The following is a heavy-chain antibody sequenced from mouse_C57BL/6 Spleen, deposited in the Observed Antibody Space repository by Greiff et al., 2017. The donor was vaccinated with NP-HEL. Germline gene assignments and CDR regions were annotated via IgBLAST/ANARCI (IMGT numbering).Heavy chain of an antibody. CDR3: ARAADYAFAY. J-gene: IGHJ3*01. CDR1: GYSFTSYY. CDR2: INPGSGNT. D-gene: IGHD2-4*01. V-gene: IGHV1-66*01. Sequence: QVQLQQSGPELVKPGASVKISCKASGYSFTSYYIHWVKQRPGQGLEWIGWINPGSGNTKYNEKFKGKATLTADTPSSTAYMQLSSLTSEDSAVYYCARAADYAFAYWGQGTLVTVSA.